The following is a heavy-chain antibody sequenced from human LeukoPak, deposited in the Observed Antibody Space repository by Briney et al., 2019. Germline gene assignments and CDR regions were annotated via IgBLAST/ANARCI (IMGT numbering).Heavy chain of an antibody. CDR2: LSDSGSST. CDR3: AKTLWGLTLLSSDH. CDR1: GFTFANYA. J-gene: IGHJ4*02. Sequence: GGSLRLSCAASGFTFANYAMSWVRQAPGKGLMWVSGLSDSGSSTYYADSVKGRFTIYGDNSKNVLYLQMNSLRADDTAVYYCAKTLWGLTLLSSDHWGQGTLVTVSS. V-gene: IGHV3-23*01. D-gene: IGHD2-21*02.